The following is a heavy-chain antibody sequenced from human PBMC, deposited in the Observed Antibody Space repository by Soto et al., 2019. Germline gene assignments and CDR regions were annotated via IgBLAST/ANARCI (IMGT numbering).Heavy chain of an antibody. CDR1: GGSVSSGSYY. J-gene: IGHJ6*02. CDR3: ARGIEGWYQGRYYYGMDV. CDR2: IYYSGST. V-gene: IGHV4-61*01. D-gene: IGHD6-19*01. Sequence: QVPLQESGPGLVKPSETLSLTCTVSGGSVSSGSYYWSWIRQPPGKGLEWIGYIYYSGSTNYNPSLKSRVTISVDTSKTQFSLKLSSVTAADTAVYYCARGIEGWYQGRYYYGMDVWGQGTTVTVSS.